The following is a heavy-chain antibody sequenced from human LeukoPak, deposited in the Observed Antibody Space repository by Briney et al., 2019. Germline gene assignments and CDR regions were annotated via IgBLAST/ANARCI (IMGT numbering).Heavy chain of an antibody. CDR3: ARVTGYSSGWFPHGHYYYGMDV. J-gene: IGHJ6*02. D-gene: IGHD6-19*01. V-gene: IGHV4-4*07. CDR1: GDSITNYY. CDR2: ISTSGST. Sequence: SETLSLTCTVSGDSITNYYWSWIRRPAGKGLEWIGRISTSGSTNFNPSLKSRVTISVDTSKNQFSLKLSSVTAADTAVYYCARVTGYSSGWFPHGHYYYGMDVWGQGTTVTVSS.